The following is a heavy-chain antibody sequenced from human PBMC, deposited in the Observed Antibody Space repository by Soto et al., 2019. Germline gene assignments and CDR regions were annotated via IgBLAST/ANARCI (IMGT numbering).Heavy chain of an antibody. CDR1: GGAVSSGTYY. J-gene: IGHJ5*02. CDR3: TRGPPRVQWFDP. V-gene: IGHV4-61*01. CDR2: IYFTGST. Sequence: DTLSLTCTVSGGAVSSGTYYWSWIRQPPGKGLEWIGHIYFTGSTNYNPSLKSRVTMSLYTSRNQFSLKLSSVTAADTAVYYCTRGPPRVQWFDPWGLGTLVTVSS.